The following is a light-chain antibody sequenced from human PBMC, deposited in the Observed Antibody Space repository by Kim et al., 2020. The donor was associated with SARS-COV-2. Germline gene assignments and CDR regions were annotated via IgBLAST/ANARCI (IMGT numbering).Light chain of an antibody. Sequence: SATVGDRVTITCRASQGIHNYLAWFQQKPGKAPKSLVCTASALESGVPSRFSGSGSGTDFTLTISSLQPEEFGTYYCQHYNNYAPTFGQGTKLEI. CDR2: TAS. V-gene: IGKV1-16*01. CDR1: QGIHNY. J-gene: IGKJ2*01. CDR3: QHYNNYAPT.